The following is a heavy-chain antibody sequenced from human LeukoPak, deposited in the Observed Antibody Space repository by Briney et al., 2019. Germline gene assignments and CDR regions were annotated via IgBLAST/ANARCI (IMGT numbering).Heavy chain of an antibody. CDR3: ARHYGSGSYYYYYYGMDV. CDR2: IYYGGST. D-gene: IGHD3-10*01. Sequence: SETLSLTCTVSGVSISSSSYYWGWIRQPPGKGLEWIGSIYYGGSTYYNPSLNSRVTISVDTSKNQFSLKLSSVTAADTAVYYCARHYGSGSYYYYYYGMDVWGQGTTDTVSS. V-gene: IGHV4-39*01. J-gene: IGHJ6*02. CDR1: GVSISSSSYY.